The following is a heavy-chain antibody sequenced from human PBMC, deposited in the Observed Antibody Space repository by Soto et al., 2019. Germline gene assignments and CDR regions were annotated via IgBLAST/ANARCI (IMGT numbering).Heavy chain of an antibody. J-gene: IGHJ4*02. CDR2: IYHSGST. CDR1: GGSISSGGYS. Sequence: QLQLQESASGLVKPSQTLSLTCAVSGGSISSGGYSWSWIRQPPGKGLEWIGYIYHSGSTYYNPSLKSRVTISVDRSKNQFSLKLSSVTAADTAVYYCARGGGGIVVVTAPFDYWGQGTLVTVSS. CDR3: ARGGGGIVVVTAPFDY. D-gene: IGHD2-21*02. V-gene: IGHV4-30-2*01.